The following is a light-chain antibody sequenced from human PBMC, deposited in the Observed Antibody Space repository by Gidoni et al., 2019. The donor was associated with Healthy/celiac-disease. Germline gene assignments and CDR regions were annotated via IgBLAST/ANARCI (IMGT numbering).Light chain of an antibody. Sequence: EILITQSPATLSVSPWERATLSCRASQSVRSNLAWYQQKPGQATRLLIYGASTRATGIPARLSGSGSGTELTLTISSLQSEDFAVYYCQQYNNWPARAFGGGTKVEIK. J-gene: IGKJ4*01. CDR2: GAS. CDR3: QQYNNWPARA. V-gene: IGKV3-15*01. CDR1: QSVRSN.